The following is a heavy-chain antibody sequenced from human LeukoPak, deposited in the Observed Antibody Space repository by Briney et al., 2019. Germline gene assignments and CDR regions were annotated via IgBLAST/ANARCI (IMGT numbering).Heavy chain of an antibody. CDR3: ARGGYGGNVIRDYMDV. J-gene: IGHJ6*03. V-gene: IGHV1-2*02. CDR1: GYTFTGYY. CDR2: LNPNSGDT. D-gene: IGHD4-23*01. Sequence: ASVKVSFKASGYTFTGYYIHWVRQAPGQGLGWMGWLNPNSGDTNYAQKFQGRVTMTRHTSISTAYMELSRLRSDDTAVYYCARGGYGGNVIRDYMDVWGKGTTVTVSS.